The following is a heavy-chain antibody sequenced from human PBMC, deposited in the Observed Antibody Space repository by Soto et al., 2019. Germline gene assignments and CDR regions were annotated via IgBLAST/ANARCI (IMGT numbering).Heavy chain of an antibody. Sequence: GASVKVSCKASGYSFSTHAMHWVRQAPGQGLEWVGWINSVNDHTIYSEKFQGRVTITSDTSATTAYMELSRLTSEDTAIYYCARNILGGTTDYWGQGTLVTVS. CDR3: ARNILGGTTDY. CDR2: INSVNDHT. D-gene: IGHD1-7*01. J-gene: IGHJ4*02. V-gene: IGHV1-3*01. CDR1: GYSFSTHA.